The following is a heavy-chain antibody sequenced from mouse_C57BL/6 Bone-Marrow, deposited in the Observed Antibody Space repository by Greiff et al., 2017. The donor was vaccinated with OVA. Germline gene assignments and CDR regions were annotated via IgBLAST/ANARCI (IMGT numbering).Heavy chain of an antibody. D-gene: IGHD1-1*01. CDR1: GYTFTSYW. CDR3: ARTGTTVVAPYYFDY. CDR2: IDPSDSYT. J-gene: IGHJ2*01. V-gene: IGHV1-59*01. Sequence: QVQLKQPGAELVRPGTSVKLSCKASGYTFTSYWMHWVKQRPGQGLEWIGVIDPSDSYTNYNQKFKGKATLTVDTSSSTAYMQLSSLTSEDSAVYYCARTGTTVVAPYYFDYWGQGTTLTVSS.